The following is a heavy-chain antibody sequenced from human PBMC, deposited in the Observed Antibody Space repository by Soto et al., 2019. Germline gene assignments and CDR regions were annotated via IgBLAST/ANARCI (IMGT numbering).Heavy chain of an antibody. CDR3: AKDRAFYYDSSGYAEFDY. J-gene: IGHJ4*02. CDR1: GFTFSSYS. D-gene: IGHD3-22*01. CDR2: ISSSSSYI. V-gene: IGHV3-21*01. Sequence: PGGSLRLSCAASGFTFSSYSMNWVRQAPGKGLEWVSSISSSSSYIYYADSVKGRFTISRDNAKNSLYLQMNSLRAEDTAVYYCAKDRAFYYDSSGYAEFDYWGQGTLVTVSS.